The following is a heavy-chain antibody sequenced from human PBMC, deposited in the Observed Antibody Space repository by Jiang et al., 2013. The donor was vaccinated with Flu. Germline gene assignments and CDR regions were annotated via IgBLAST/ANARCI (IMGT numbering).Heavy chain of an antibody. CDR3: AKRSGSSWGFFDF. CDR1: GFTFSSYA. D-gene: IGHD1-26*01. V-gene: IGHV3-23*01. Sequence: VQLLESGGDLVQPGGSLRLSCAASGFTFSSYAMGWVRQAPGKGLEWVSAITDSGGNTYYADSVKGRFTISRDNSRYTLYLQMNSLRAEDTAVYYCAKRSGSSWGFFDFWGRGTQVAVSS. CDR2: ITDSGGNT. J-gene: IGHJ4*02.